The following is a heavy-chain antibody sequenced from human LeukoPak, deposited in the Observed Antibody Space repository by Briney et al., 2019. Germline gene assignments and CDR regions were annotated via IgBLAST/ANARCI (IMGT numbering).Heavy chain of an antibody. CDR2: IYHSGST. Sequence: SGTLSLTCAVSGGSISSRNWWSWVRQPPGKGLEWIGEIYHSGSTNYNPSLKSRVTISVDTSKNHFSLKLNSVTAADTAVYYCARDGEGGTYFDYWGQGTLVTVSS. CDR1: GGSISSRNW. CDR3: ARDGEGGTYFDY. J-gene: IGHJ4*02. D-gene: IGHD3-16*01. V-gene: IGHV4-4*02.